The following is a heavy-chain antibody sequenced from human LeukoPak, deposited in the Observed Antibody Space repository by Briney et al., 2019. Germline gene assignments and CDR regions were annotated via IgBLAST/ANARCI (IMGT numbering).Heavy chain of an antibody. CDR2: IYYSGST. V-gene: IGHV4-59*01. CDR3: ARVVHQYYDFWSGYPDNRFDP. CDR1: GGSISSYY. J-gene: IGHJ5*02. Sequence: SETLSLTCTVSGGSISSYYWSWIRQPPGKGLEWIGYIYYSGSTNYNPSLKSRVTISVDTSKNQFSLKLSSVTAADTAVYYCARVVHQYYDFWSGYPDNRFDPWGQGTLVTVSS. D-gene: IGHD3-3*01.